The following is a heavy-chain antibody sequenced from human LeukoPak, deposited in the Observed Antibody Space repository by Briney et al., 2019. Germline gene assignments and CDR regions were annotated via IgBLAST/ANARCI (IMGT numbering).Heavy chain of an antibody. V-gene: IGHV3-33*01. CDR3: ARDKRGQGWLQLQYFQH. J-gene: IGHJ1*01. D-gene: IGHD5-24*01. CDR2: IWSDASNQ. Sequence: GTSLRLSCAASGFSFSTYAMHWVRQAPGKGLVWVAMIWSDASNQYYADSVKGRFTISRDNSKNTLYLQLNSLRAEDTAVYYCARDKRGQGWLQLQYFQHWGQGTLVTVSS. CDR1: GFSFSTYA.